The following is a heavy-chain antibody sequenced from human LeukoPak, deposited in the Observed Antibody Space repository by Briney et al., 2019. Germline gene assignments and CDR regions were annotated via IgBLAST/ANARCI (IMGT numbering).Heavy chain of an antibody. CDR3: ARDSRGYSYGYSWSDP. CDR2: IYYSGST. D-gene: IGHD5-18*01. V-gene: IGHV4-59*01. J-gene: IGHJ5*02. Sequence: SETLSLTCTVSGGSINNYYWSWIRQPPGKGLEWIGYIYYSGSTNYNPSLKSRVTISVDTSKNQFSLKLSSVTAADTAVYYCARDSRGYSYGYSWSDPWGQGTLVTVSS. CDR1: GGSINNYY.